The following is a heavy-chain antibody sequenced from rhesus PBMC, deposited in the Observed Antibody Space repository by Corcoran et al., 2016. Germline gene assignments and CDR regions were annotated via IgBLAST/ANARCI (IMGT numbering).Heavy chain of an antibody. CDR2: IYGNSGTP. CDR1: GYSISSNS. CDR3: ARLVGGSYLGRFDV. V-gene: IGHV4-147*01. D-gene: IGHD3-16*01. J-gene: IGHJ5-1*01. Sequence: QVQLQESGPGLVKPSETLSLTCAVSGYSISSNSWSWIRQPPGKGLVGIAYIYGNSGTPPNHPPLKRRATISPNTSKTLFSLKLSCWTAAATAVYYCARLVGGSYLGRFDVWGPGVLVTVSS.